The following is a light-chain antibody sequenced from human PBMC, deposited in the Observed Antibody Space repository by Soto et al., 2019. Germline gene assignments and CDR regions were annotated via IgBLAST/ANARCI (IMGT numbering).Light chain of an antibody. CDR1: QSVSSN. CDR3: QQYNNWRIT. Sequence: EIVMPHSPATLSVSPGERATLSCRASQSVSSNLAWYQQKPGQAPRLLIYGASTSATGIPARFSGSGSGTEFTLTISSLQSEDFAVYYCQQYNNWRITFGQGTRLEIK. J-gene: IGKJ5*01. CDR2: GAS. V-gene: IGKV3-15*01.